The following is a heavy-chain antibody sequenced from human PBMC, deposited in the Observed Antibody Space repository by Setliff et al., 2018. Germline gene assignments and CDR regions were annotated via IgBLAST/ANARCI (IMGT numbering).Heavy chain of an antibody. Sequence: ASVKVSCKASGYTFSDYGITWVRQVPGQGLEWMGWISAYTGNAYYAHKLQDRVTMTTDTSTGTAYMELRSLTSDDTGVYYCSRLVRYCTTTSCQRLPGGEYWGQGTVVTVSS. CDR3: SRLVRYCTTTSCQRLPGGEY. CDR1: GYTFSDYG. D-gene: IGHD2-2*01. J-gene: IGHJ4*02. CDR2: ISAYTGNA. V-gene: IGHV1-18*01.